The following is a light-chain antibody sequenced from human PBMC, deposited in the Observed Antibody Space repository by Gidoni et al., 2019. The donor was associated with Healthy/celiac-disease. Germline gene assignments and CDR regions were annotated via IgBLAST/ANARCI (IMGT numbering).Light chain of an antibody. CDR1: SSNIGAGYD. CDR2: GNS. J-gene: IGLJ3*02. Sequence: QSVLTQPPSVSGAPGQRVTISCPGSSSNIGAGYDVHWYQQLPGTAPKLLIYGNSNRPSGVPDRFSGSKSGTSASLAITGLQAEDEADYYCQSYDSSPFWVFGGGTKLTVL. CDR3: QSYDSSPFWV. V-gene: IGLV1-40*01.